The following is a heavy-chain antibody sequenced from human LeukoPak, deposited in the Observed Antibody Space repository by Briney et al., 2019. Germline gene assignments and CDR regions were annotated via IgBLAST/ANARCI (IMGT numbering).Heavy chain of an antibody. CDR2: MNPNSGNT. J-gene: IGHJ4*02. CDR3: ARVLPWMAAAALDY. V-gene: IGHV1-8*03. D-gene: IGHD6-13*01. Sequence: ASVKVSCKASGYTFTSYDINWVRQATGQGLEWMGWMNPNSGNTGYAQKFQGRVTITRNTSISTAYMELSGLRSEDTAVYYCARVLPWMAAAALDYWGQGTLVTVSS. CDR1: GYTFTSYD.